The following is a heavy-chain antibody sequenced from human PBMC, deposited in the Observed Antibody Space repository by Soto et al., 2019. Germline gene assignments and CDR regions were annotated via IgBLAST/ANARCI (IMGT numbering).Heavy chain of an antibody. CDR2: IDPSDSYT. CDR1: GYSFTSYW. CDR3: ARQRGSYFGYYYGMDV. J-gene: IGHJ6*02. D-gene: IGHD1-26*01. Sequence: GESLKISCKGSGYSFTSYWISWVRQMPGKGLEWMGRIDPSDSYTNYSPSFQGHVTISADKSISTAYLQWSSLKASDTAMYYCARQRGSYFGYYYGMDVWGQGTTVTVSS. V-gene: IGHV5-10-1*01.